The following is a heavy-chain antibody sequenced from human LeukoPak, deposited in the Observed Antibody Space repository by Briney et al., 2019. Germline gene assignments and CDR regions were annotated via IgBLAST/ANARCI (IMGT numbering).Heavy chain of an antibody. Sequence: SETLSLTCTVSGGSISSYYWSWVRQPPGKGLEWIGYIYYSGSTNYNPSLKSRATISVDKSKNQFSLKLSSVTAADTAVYYCARDSDGWLRAAFDIWGQRTLVSASS. CDR2: IYYSGST. J-gene: IGHJ3*02. D-gene: IGHD5-24*01. CDR1: GGSISSYY. CDR3: ARDSDGWLRAAFDI. V-gene: IGHV4-59*01.